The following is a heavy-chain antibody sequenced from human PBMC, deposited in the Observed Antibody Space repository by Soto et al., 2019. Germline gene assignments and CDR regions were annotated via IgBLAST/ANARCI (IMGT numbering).Heavy chain of an antibody. CDR3: TTGIQLWLLPYYYYGMDV. CDR2: ISAYNGNT. V-gene: IGHV1-18*01. D-gene: IGHD5-18*01. Sequence: GASVKVSCKASGYTFTIYGISWVRQAPGQGLEWMGWISAYNGNTNYAQKLQGRVTMTTDTSTSTAYMELNSLKTEDTAVYYCTTGIQLWLLPYYYYGMDVWGQGTTVTVSS. CDR1: GYTFTIYG. J-gene: IGHJ6*02.